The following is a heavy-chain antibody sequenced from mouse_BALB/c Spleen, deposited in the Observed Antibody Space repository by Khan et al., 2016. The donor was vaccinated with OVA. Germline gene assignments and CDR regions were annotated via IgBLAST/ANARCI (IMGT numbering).Heavy chain of an antibody. J-gene: IGHJ2*01. CDR3: AGTSYYGNHYFDY. D-gene: IGHD2-10*01. CDR1: GDSITSGY. V-gene: IGHV3-8*02. CDR2: ISYSGST. Sequence: EVELVESGPSLVKPSQTLSLTCSVTGDSITSGYWNWIRKFPGNKLEYMGYISYSGSTYYNPSLKSRISITRDTSKNQHYLQLNSMTTEDSATYYCAGTSYYGNHYFDYWGQGTTLTVSS.